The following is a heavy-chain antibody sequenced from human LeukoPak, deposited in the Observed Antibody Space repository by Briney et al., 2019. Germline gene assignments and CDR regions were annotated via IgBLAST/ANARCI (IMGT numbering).Heavy chain of an antibody. CDR3: AHRPGFNSGWYGSGVYI. V-gene: IGHV2-5*01. D-gene: IGHD6-19*01. Sequence: SGPTQFNPTQTLTLTCTFTDFSLSTSGVGVGWIRQPPGKALEWLALIYWNDDKRYSPSLKNRITITKDTSKNQVVLTMTNMDPVDTATYYCAHRPGFNSGWYGSGVYIWGQGTMVTVSS. CDR1: DFSLSTSGVG. J-gene: IGHJ3*02. CDR2: IYWNDDK.